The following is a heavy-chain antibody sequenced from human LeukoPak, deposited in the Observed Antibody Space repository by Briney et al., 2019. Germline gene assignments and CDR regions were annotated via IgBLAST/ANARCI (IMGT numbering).Heavy chain of an antibody. CDR3: ARRIAAAETGDHHDAFDI. J-gene: IGHJ3*02. CDR1: GFTFSSYA. V-gene: IGHV3-23*01. CDR2: ISGSGGST. Sequence: GGSLGLSCAASGFTFSSYAMSWVRQAPGKGLEWVSAISGSGGSTYYADSVKGRFTISRDNSKNTLYLQMNSLRAEDTAVYYCARRIAAAETGDHHDAFDIWGQGTMVTVSS. D-gene: IGHD6-13*01.